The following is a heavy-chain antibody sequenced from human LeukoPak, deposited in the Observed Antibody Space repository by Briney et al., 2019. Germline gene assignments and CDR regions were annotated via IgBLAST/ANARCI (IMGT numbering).Heavy chain of an antibody. V-gene: IGHV4-34*01. D-gene: IGHD3-22*01. J-gene: IGHJ4*02. CDR1: GGSFSGYY. CDR3: ARFSEYYHSSVHYLDY. Sequence: SETLSLTCAVYGGSFSGYYWSWIRQPPGKGLEWIGEINHSGSTSYNPSLKSRVTISVDTSRNQFFLRLSSVTAADTAVYYCARFSEYYHSSVHYLDYWGQGTLVSVSS. CDR2: INHSGST.